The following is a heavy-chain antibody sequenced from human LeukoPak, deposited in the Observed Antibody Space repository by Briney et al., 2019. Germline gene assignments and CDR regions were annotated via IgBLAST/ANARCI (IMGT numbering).Heavy chain of an antibody. V-gene: IGHV4-34*01. J-gene: IGHJ6*03. CDR3: GRGRPAFVSQRGYYMDV. CDR1: GGSFSGYY. Sequence: SSETLSLTCAVYGGSFSGYYWGWIRQPPGKGLEWIGEINHSGSTNYNPSLKSRVTISVDTSKNQFSLKLSSVTAADTAVYYCGRGRPAFVSQRGYYMDVWGKGTTVTVSS. D-gene: IGHD2/OR15-2a*01. CDR2: INHSGST.